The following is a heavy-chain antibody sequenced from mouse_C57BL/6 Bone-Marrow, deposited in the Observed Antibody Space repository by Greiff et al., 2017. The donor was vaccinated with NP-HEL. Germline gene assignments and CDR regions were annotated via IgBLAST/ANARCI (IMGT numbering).Heavy chain of an antibody. Sequence: QVQLKESGPGLVQPSQSLSITCTVSGFSLTSYGVHWVRQSPGKGLEWLGVIWRGGSTDYNAAFMSRLSITKDNSKSQVFFKMNSLQADDTAIYYCAKKDDGYPWYFDVWGTGTTVTVSS. CDR2: IWRGGST. J-gene: IGHJ1*03. CDR1: GFSLTSYG. D-gene: IGHD2-3*01. CDR3: AKKDDGYPWYFDV. V-gene: IGHV2-5*01.